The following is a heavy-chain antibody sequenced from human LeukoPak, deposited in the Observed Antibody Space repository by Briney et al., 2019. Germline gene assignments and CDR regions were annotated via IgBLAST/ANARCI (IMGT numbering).Heavy chain of an antibody. Sequence: SETLSLTCTVSGGSISSYHWSWIRQPPGKGLEWIGYIYYSGSTNYNPSLKSRVTISVDTSKNQFSLKLSSVTAADTAVYYCARRHRYSGSYGRIYAFDIWGQGTMVTVSS. V-gene: IGHV4-59*08. D-gene: IGHD1-26*01. CDR1: GGSISSYH. J-gene: IGHJ3*02. CDR3: ARRHRYSGSYGRIYAFDI. CDR2: IYYSGST.